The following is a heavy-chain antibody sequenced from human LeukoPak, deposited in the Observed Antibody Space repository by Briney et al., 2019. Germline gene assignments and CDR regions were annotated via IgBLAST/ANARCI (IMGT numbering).Heavy chain of an antibody. CDR3: AKDWPRPQSFDY. Sequence: GGSLRLSCAASGFTFSSYWMTWVRQAPGKGLEWVANIKHDGSDKYFVDSVKGRFTISRDNAKNSLHLQMNSLRAEDTAVYYCAKDWPRPQSFDYWGQGTLVTVSS. CDR1: GFTFSSYW. CDR2: IKHDGSDK. J-gene: IGHJ4*02. V-gene: IGHV3-7*01.